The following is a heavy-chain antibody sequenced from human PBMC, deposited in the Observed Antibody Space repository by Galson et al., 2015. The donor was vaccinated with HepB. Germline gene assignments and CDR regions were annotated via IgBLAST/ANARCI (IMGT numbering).Heavy chain of an antibody. CDR2: ISSSSSYI. CDR3: ASMGLAAAGPFDY. Sequence: SLRLSCAASGFTFSSYSMNWVRQAPGKGLEWVSSISSSSSYIYYADSVKGRFTISRDNAKNSLYLQMNSLRAEDTAVYYCASMGLAAAGPFDYWGQGTLVTVSS. CDR1: GFTFSSYS. D-gene: IGHD6-13*01. V-gene: IGHV3-21*01. J-gene: IGHJ4*02.